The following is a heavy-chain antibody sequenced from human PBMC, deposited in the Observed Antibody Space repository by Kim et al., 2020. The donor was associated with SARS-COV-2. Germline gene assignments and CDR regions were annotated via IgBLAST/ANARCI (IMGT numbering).Heavy chain of an antibody. J-gene: IGHJ4*02. V-gene: IGHV1-3*01. Sequence: QKFQGRVTITRDTSASTAYMELSSLRSEDTAVYYCARDDYGDYRKSCLAPWGQGTLVTVSS. D-gene: IGHD4-17*01. CDR3: ARDDYGDYRKSCLAP.